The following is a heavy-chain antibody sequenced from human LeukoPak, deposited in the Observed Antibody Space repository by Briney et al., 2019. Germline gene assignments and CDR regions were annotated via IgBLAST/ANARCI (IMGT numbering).Heavy chain of an antibody. Sequence: SGTLCLTCAVSGGSISSSNWWSWVRQPPGKGLEWIGEIYHSGSTNYNPSLKSRVTISVDKSKNQFSLKLSSVTAADTAVYYCARSKASSGWFGFDYWGQGTLVTVSS. CDR3: ARSKASSGWFGFDY. J-gene: IGHJ4*02. CDR1: GGSISSSNW. V-gene: IGHV4-4*02. CDR2: IYHSGST. D-gene: IGHD6-19*01.